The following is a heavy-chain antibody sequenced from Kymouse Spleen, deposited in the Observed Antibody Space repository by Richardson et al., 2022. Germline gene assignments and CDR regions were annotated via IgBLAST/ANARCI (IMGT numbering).Heavy chain of an antibody. CDR2: IYYSGST. D-gene: IGHD3-9*01. Sequence: QLQLQESGPGLVKPSETLSLTCTVSGGSISSSSYYWGWIRQPPGKGLEWIGSIYYSGSTYYNPSLKSRVTISVDTSKNQFSLKLSSVTAADTAVYYCARHGYYDILTGYYKDYYYYGMDVWGQGTTVTVSS. J-gene: IGHJ6*02. CDR3: ARHGYYDILTGYYKDYYYYGMDV. V-gene: IGHV4-39*01. CDR1: GGSISSSSYY.